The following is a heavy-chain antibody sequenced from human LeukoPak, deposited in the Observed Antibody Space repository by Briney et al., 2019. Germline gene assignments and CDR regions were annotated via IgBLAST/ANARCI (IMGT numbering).Heavy chain of an antibody. Sequence: SETLSLTCTVSGDSISSYFWSWLRQPPGKAPEWIGYIYYSGSTNYNPSLKSRVTMSEEPSKNQFSLKLSSVTAAHPAVYFFARIDRAVAGTIDYWGQGTLVTVSS. D-gene: IGHD6-19*01. CDR1: GDSISSYF. CDR2: IYYSGST. J-gene: IGHJ4*02. V-gene: IGHV4-59*08. CDR3: ARIDRAVAGTIDY.